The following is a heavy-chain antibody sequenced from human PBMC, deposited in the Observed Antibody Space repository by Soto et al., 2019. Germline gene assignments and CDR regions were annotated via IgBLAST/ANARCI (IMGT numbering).Heavy chain of an antibody. CDR3: AKEIAVAGDLDY. Sequence: PGGSLRLSCVASGFTFIRYGIHWVRQAPGKGLEWVGVISSDGNIQYYAESVKGRFTISRDNSRNTLYLQMDSLRPGDTAVYYCAKEIAVAGDLDYWGHGTLVTVSS. V-gene: IGHV3-30*18. J-gene: IGHJ4*01. CDR1: GFTFIRYG. CDR2: ISSDGNIQ. D-gene: IGHD6-19*01.